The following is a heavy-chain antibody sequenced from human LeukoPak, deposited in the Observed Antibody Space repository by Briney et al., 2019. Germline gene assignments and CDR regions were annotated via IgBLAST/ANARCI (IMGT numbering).Heavy chain of an antibody. J-gene: IGHJ4*02. CDR2: IYGSGERT. D-gene: IGHD6-19*01. V-gene: IGHV3-23*01. CDR1: GFTFSTYS. CDR3: AKGVVPDSGWDLDH. Sequence: PGGSLRLSCAASGFTFSTYSMTWVRQAPGKGLEWVSSIYGSGERTFYADSVRGRFTVSRDNSKNTLYLEMNSLRAEDTAVYFCAKGVVPDSGWDLDHWGQGTLVTVSS.